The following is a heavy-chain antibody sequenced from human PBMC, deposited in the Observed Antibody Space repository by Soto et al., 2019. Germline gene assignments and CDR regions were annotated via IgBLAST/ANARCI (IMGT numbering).Heavy chain of an antibody. CDR3: AQEGPRIAAAGTAYLQH. Sequence: PGGSLRLSCAASGFTFSSYGMHWVRQAPGKGLEWVAVISYDGSNKYYADSVKGRFTISRDNSKNTLYLQMNSLRAEDTAVYYFAQEGPRIAAAGTAYLQHWGPGTLVTVSS. J-gene: IGHJ1*01. CDR1: GFTFSSYG. D-gene: IGHD6-13*01. CDR2: ISYDGSNK. V-gene: IGHV3-30*18.